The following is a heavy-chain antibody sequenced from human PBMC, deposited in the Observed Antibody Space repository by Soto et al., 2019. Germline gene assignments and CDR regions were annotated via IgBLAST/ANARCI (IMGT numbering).Heavy chain of an antibody. J-gene: IGHJ4*02. CDR2: INPGGGTT. V-gene: IGHV1-46*01. CDR1: GYTLTTYY. Sequence: ASVKVSCKASGYTLTTYYMHWVRQAPGQGLEWVGFINPGGGTTSYAQKFQGRVAMTRETSTSTVYMELSRLRSDDTAVYYCARAGHIVVVSANGYFDYWGQGTLVTVSS. D-gene: IGHD2-21*02. CDR3: ARAGHIVVVSANGYFDY.